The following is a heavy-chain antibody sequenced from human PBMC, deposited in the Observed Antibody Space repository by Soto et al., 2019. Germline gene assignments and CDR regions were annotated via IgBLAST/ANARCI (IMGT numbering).Heavy chain of an antibody. CDR1: GYSFTSYW. CDR2: IDPSDSYT. CDR3: ARHGVGRTIVVVPAARGGMDV. D-gene: IGHD2-2*01. Sequence: SLKISCKGSGYSFTSYWISWVRQMPGKGLEWMGRIDPSDSYTNYSPSFQGHVTISADKSISTAYLQWSSLKASDTAMYYCARHGVGRTIVVVPAARGGMDVWGQGTTVTVSS. J-gene: IGHJ6*02. V-gene: IGHV5-10-1*01.